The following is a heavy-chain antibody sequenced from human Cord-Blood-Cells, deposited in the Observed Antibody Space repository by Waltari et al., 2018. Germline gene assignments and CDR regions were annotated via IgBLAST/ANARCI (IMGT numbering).Heavy chain of an antibody. V-gene: IGHV1-2*02. CDR1: GYTFTGYY. J-gene: IGHJ3*02. CDR2: INPKSGGT. Sequence: QVQLVQSGAAVKKPGASVKVSCKDSGYTFTGYYMHWVRQAPGQGLEWMGWINPKSGGTNYAQKFQGRVTMTRDTSISTAYMELSRLRSDDTAVYYCARVVLGNDAFDIWGQGTMVTVSS. CDR3: ARVVLGNDAFDI. D-gene: IGHD2-8*02.